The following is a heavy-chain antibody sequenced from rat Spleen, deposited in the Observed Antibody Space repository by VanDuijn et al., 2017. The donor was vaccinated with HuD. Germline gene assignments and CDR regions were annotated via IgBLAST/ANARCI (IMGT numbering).Heavy chain of an antibody. J-gene: IGHJ2*01. CDR1: GFTFSDYY. V-gene: IGHV5-29*01. Sequence: EVQLVESDGGLVQPGRSLKLSCAASGFTFSDYYMAWVRQAPTKGLEWVATLSYDATAPYYRDSVKGRFTISRDNAKTTLYLQMDSLRSEDTATYYCTRGGYFRHWGQGVMVTVSS. CDR2: LSYDATAP. CDR3: TRGGYFRH. D-gene: IGHD2-5*01.